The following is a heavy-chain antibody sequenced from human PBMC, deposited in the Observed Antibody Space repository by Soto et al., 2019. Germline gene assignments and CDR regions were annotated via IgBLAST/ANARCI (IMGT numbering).Heavy chain of an antibody. V-gene: IGHV3-23*01. CDR1: GFTFSSYA. CDR2: ISGSGGST. CDR3: AKVHNSGYGDYVWGAFDI. J-gene: IGHJ3*02. Sequence: GGSLRLSCAASGFTFSSYAMSWVRQAPGKGLEWVSAISGSGGSTYYADSVKGRFTISRDNSKNTLYLQMNSLRAEDTAVYYCAKVHNSGYGDYVWGAFDIWGQGTMVTVSS. D-gene: IGHD4-17*01.